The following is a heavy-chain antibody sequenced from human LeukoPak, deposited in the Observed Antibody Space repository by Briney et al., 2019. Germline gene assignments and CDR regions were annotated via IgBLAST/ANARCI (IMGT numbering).Heavy chain of an antibody. J-gene: IGHJ4*02. D-gene: IGHD3-16*01. CDR2: IYYSGST. CDR1: GGSISSSSYY. V-gene: IGHV4-39*01. CDR3: ARRSQWESSNFDY. Sequence: SETLSLTCTVSGGSISSSSYYWGWIRQPPGKGLGRIGSIYYSGSTYYNPSLKSRVTISVDTSKNQFSLKLSSVTAADTAVYYCARRSQWESSNFDYWGQGTLVTVSS.